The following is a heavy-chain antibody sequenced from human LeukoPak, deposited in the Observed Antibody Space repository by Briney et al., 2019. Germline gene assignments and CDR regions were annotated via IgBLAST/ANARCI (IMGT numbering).Heavy chain of an antibody. Sequence: GGFLRLSCAASGFTFSSYAMSWVRQAPGKGLEWVSAISGSGGSTYYADSVKGRFTISRDNSKNTLYLQMNSLRAEDTAVYYCAKEFPYYYDTSGYYQDSWGQGTLVTVSS. CDR3: AKEFPYYYDTSGYYQDS. V-gene: IGHV3-23*01. J-gene: IGHJ4*02. CDR2: ISGSGGST. D-gene: IGHD3-22*01. CDR1: GFTFSSYA.